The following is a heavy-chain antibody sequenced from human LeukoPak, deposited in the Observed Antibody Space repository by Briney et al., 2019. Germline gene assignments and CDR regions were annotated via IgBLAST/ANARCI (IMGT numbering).Heavy chain of an antibody. V-gene: IGHV4-61*02. CDR2: IYASGST. CDR1: GGSISSGSYY. D-gene: IGHD1-26*01. CDR3: GRNLRDLLFDAFDF. Sequence: PSETLSLTCTVSGGSISSGSYYWRWIRQPAGKGLEWIGRIYASGSTNYNPSLKSRVTVAVDTSKNQFSLKLSSVTAADPAVYYCGRNLRDLLFDAFDFWGQGKGVTVSS. J-gene: IGHJ3*01.